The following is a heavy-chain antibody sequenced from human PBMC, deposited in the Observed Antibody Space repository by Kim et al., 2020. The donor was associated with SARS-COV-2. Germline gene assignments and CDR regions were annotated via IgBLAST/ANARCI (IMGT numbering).Heavy chain of an antibody. CDR1: GGSISSSTYY. V-gene: IGHV4-39*07. CDR2: IYYSGST. Sequence: SETLSLTCTVSGGSISSSTYYWGWIRQPPGKGLEWIGSIYYSGSTYYNPSLKSRVTMSVETSKNQFSLKLSSVTAADTAVYYCARVGKWFGDPVWFDPWGQGTLVTVSS. J-gene: IGHJ5*02. CDR3: ARVGKWFGDPVWFDP. D-gene: IGHD3-10*01.